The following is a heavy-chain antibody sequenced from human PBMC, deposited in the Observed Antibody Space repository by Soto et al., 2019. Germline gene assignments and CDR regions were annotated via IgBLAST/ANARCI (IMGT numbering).Heavy chain of an antibody. D-gene: IGHD3-3*01. V-gene: IGHV4-30-4*01. CDR1: GGSISSGDYY. CDR2: IYYSGST. J-gene: IGHJ5*02. Sequence: SETLSLTCTVSGGSISSGDYYWSWIRQPPGKGLEWIGYIYYSGSTYYNPSLKSRVTISVDTSKNQFSLRLSSVTAADTAVYYCASLGITIFVGFDPWGQGTLVTVSS. CDR3: ASLGITIFVGFDP.